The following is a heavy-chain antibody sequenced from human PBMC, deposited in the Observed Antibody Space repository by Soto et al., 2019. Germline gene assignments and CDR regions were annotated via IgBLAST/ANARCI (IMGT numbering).Heavy chain of an antibody. D-gene: IGHD3-16*01. V-gene: IGHV4-39*02. CDR1: GASVTNHIYS. CDR2: SYSSGTS. Sequence: SETLSLTCSVSGASVTNHIYSWGWFCQPPGEGLEWIGKSYSSGTSYYSTSLESRATISVDSCKNQFSLKLNSVTAAATATSFCARGSWGCFDSWGQVRRGTVGS. CDR3: ARGSWGCFDS. J-gene: IGHJ4*03.